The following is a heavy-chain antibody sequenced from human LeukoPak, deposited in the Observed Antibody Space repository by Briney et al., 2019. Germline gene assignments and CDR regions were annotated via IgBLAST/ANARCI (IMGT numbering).Heavy chain of an antibody. Sequence: GGSLRLSCAASGFTFSNYAMSWVRQAPGKGLEWLSGIGGSGSSTYYADSVKGRFTISRDNSKNTLYLQMNSLRAEDTAVYYCAKLWFGELGAVYFDYWGQGTLVTVSS. V-gene: IGHV3-23*01. J-gene: IGHJ4*02. CDR2: IGGSGSST. D-gene: IGHD3-10*01. CDR3: AKLWFGELGAVYFDY. CDR1: GFTFSNYA.